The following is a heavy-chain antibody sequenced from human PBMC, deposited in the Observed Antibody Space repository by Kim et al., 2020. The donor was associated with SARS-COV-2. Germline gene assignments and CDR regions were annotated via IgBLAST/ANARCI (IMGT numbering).Heavy chain of an antibody. J-gene: IGHJ4*02. Sequence: SETLSLTCAVYGGSFSGYYWSWIRQPPGKGLEWIGEINHSGSTNYNPSLKSRVTISVDTSKNQFSLKLSSVTAADTAVYYCARGSKQWLPRIDYWGQGTLVTVSS. CDR2: INHSGST. V-gene: IGHV4-34*01. CDR3: ARGSKQWLPRIDY. CDR1: GGSFSGYY. D-gene: IGHD6-19*01.